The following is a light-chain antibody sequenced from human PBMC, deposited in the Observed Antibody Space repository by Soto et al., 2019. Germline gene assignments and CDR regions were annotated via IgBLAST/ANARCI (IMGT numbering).Light chain of an antibody. CDR3: QVWDSGSDHYV. J-gene: IGLJ1*01. Sequence: SYELTQPPSVSVAPGQTARITCGGNNIGSKSVHWYQQKPGQAPVLVVCDDSVRPSGIPERFSGSNSGNTATLTISRVEAGDEADYYCQVWDSGSDHYVFGTRTKVTV. V-gene: IGLV3-21*02. CDR1: NIGSKS. CDR2: DDS.